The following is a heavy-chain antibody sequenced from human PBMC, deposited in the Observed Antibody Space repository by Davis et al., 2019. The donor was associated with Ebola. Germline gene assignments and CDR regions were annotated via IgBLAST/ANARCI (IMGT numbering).Heavy chain of an antibody. CDR1: GFTLNNAW. CDR2: IKSKTDGGTT. V-gene: IGHV3-15*01. J-gene: IGHJ2*01. D-gene: IGHD4-17*01. Sequence: GGSLRLSCVGSGFTLNNAWMSWVRQAPGKGLEWVGRIKSKTDGGTTDYAAPVKARFAMSRDDSKNTLYLQMNSLKIDDTAVYYCTTLSTVTTMYFDLWGRGTLVTVSS. CDR3: TTLSTVTTMYFDL.